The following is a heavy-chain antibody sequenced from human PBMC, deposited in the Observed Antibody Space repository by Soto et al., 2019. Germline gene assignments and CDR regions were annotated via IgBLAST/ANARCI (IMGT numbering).Heavy chain of an antibody. J-gene: IGHJ4*02. CDR3: ARGDSEAVIDY. CDR1: GGSFSGYY. V-gene: IGHV4-34*01. D-gene: IGHD6-19*01. Sequence: PSETLSLTCAVYGGSFSGYYWSWIRQPPGKGLEWIGEINHSGSTNYNPSLKSRVTISVDTSKNQFSLKLSSVTAADTAVYYCARGDSEAVIDYWGQGTLVTVSS. CDR2: INHSGST.